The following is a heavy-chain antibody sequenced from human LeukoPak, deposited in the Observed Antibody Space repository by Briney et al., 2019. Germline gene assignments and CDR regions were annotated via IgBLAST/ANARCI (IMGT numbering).Heavy chain of an antibody. Sequence: TSETLSLTCAVYGGSFSGYYWSWIRQPPGKGLEWIGEINHSGSTNYNPSLKGRVTISVDTSKNQFSLKLSSVTAADTAVYYCATSTITGTTSYWGQGTLVTVSS. CDR2: INHSGST. CDR3: ATSTITGTTSY. CDR1: GGSFSGYY. D-gene: IGHD1-20*01. V-gene: IGHV4-34*01. J-gene: IGHJ4*02.